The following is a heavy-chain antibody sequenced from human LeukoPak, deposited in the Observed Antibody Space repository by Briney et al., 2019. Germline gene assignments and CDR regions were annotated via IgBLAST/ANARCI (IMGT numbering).Heavy chain of an antibody. V-gene: IGHV1-69*02. CDR1: GGTFSSYT. CDR3: ARGDGDGYNYHYFDY. Sequence: SVKVSCKASGGTFSSYTISWVRQAPGQGLEWMGRIIPILGIANYAQKFQGRVTITADKSTSTAYMELSSLRSEDTAVCYCARGDGDGYNYHYFDYWGQGTLVTVSS. CDR2: IIPILGIA. D-gene: IGHD5-24*01. J-gene: IGHJ4*02.